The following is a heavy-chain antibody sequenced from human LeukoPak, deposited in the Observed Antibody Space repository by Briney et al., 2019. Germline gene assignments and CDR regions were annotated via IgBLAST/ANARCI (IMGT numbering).Heavy chain of an antibody. CDR1: GGSSSSGDYY. CDR3: ARGLGVRGVINWFHR. Sequence: PSQTLSLTCTVSGGSSSSGDYYWSWIRQPPGKGLEWIGYIYYSGSTYYNPSLKSRVTISVDTSKNQFSLKLSSVTAADTAVYYCARGLGVRGVINWFHRWGHGGLVTVSS. D-gene: IGHD3-10*01. V-gene: IGHV4-30-4*01. J-gene: IGHJ5*02. CDR2: IYYSGST.